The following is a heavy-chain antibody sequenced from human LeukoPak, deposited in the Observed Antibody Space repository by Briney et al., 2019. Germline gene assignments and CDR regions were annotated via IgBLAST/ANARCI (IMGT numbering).Heavy chain of an antibody. D-gene: IGHD6-19*01. J-gene: IGHJ1*01. Sequence: ASVKVSCKASGYTFTSYDTNWVRQATGQGLEWMGWMNPNSGNTGYAQKFQGRVTMTRNTSISTAYMELSSLRSEDTAVYYCALAVAGRTEYFQHWGQGTLVTVSS. CDR3: ALAVAGRTEYFQH. CDR2: MNPNSGNT. V-gene: IGHV1-8*01. CDR1: GYTFTSYD.